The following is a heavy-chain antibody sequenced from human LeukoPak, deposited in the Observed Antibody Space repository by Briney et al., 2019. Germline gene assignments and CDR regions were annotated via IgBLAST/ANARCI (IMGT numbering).Heavy chain of an antibody. CDR2: IYTSGST. D-gene: IGHD2-15*01. CDR3: ARDIREYCSGGSCYRGGPISYYYYYYMDV. J-gene: IGHJ6*03. Sequence: SETLSLTCTVSGGSISSYYWSWIRQPAGKGLEWIGRIYTSGSTNYNSSRKSRVTMSVDTSKNQFSLKLSSVTAADTAVYYCARDIREYCSGGSCYRGGPISYYYYYYMDVWGKGTTVTVSS. CDR1: GGSISSYY. V-gene: IGHV4-4*07.